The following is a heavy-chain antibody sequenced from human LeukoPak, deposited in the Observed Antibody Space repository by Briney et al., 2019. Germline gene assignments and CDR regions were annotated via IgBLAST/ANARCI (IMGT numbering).Heavy chain of an antibody. D-gene: IGHD3-22*01. Sequence: PGGSLRLSCAASGFTFSNNWMTWVRQAPGKGLEWVATVKKDTSEKYYVDSVKGRFTISRDNAKNSLYLQMNSLRVEDTAVYYCAKDIGIVPDVWGKGTTVTVSS. CDR2: VKKDTSEK. V-gene: IGHV3-7*01. CDR1: GFTFSNNW. CDR3: AKDIGIVPDV. J-gene: IGHJ6*04.